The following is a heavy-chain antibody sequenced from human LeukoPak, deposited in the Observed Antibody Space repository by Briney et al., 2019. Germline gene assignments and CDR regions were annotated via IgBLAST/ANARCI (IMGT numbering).Heavy chain of an antibody. J-gene: IGHJ1*01. CDR1: GGSISSYY. CDR2: IYHSGST. CDR3: ARVYCSSTSCYGPSQYFQH. D-gene: IGHD2-2*01. V-gene: IGHV4-38-2*02. Sequence: PSETLSLTCTVSGGSISSYYWSWIRQPPGKGLEWIGSIYHSGSTYYNPSLKSRVTISVDTSKNQFSLKLSSVTAADTAVYYCARVYCSSTSCYGPSQYFQHWGQGTLVTVSS.